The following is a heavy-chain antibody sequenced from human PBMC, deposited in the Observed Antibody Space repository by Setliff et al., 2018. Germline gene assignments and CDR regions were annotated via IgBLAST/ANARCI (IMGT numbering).Heavy chain of an antibody. V-gene: IGHV4-39*07. D-gene: IGHD1-7*01. Sequence: PSETLSLTCTVSGGSISSSSYYWGWIRQPPGKGLEWIGSIYYSGSPTYNPSLKSRVTISIYKSKNQLSLDLTSVTAADTAVYYCARNWHWGFDPWGRGALVTVSS. CDR1: GGSISSSSYY. J-gene: IGHJ5*02. CDR3: ARNWHWGFDP. CDR2: IYYSGSP.